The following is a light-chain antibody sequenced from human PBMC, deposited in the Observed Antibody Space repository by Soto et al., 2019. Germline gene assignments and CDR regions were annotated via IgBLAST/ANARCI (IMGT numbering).Light chain of an antibody. CDR1: QSINTY. CDR3: QQSYSTPQT. Sequence: DIQMTQSPSSLSASVGDRFTIACRTSQSINTYLNWYQQKPGKAPNLLIYAASTLQSGVPSRFSGSGSGTDFTLTISSLQPEDFATYYCQQSYSTPQTFGQGTKVDIK. J-gene: IGKJ1*01. CDR2: AAS. V-gene: IGKV1-39*01.